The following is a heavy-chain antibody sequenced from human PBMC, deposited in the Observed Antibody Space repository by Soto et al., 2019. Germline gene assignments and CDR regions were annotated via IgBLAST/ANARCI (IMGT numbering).Heavy chain of an antibody. CDR2: IYYSGST. CDR1: GGSISSSSYY. CDR3: AASGYCSGGSCYIWFDP. J-gene: IGHJ5*02. D-gene: IGHD2-15*01. V-gene: IGHV4-39*01. Sequence: QLQLQESGPGLVKPSETLSLTCTVSGGSISSSSYYWGWIRQPPGKGLEWIGSIYYSGSTYYNPSLKSQVTISVDTSKNQFSLKLSSVTAADAAVYYCAASGYCSGGSCYIWFDPWGQGTLVTVSS.